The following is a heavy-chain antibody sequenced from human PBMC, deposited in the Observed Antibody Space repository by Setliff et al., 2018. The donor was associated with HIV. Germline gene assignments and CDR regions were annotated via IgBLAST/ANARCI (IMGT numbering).Heavy chain of an antibody. D-gene: IGHD2-2*02. CDR3: ARASPIVPAAIRVYYYYGMDV. V-gene: IGHV4-39*07. CDR1: GGSISSSSGFY. CDR2: VYYSGST. J-gene: IGHJ6*02. Sequence: PSETLSLTCTVSGGSISSSSGFYWGWIRQPPGKGLEWLGSVYYSGSTNYNPSLKSLVTISVDTSKNQFSLKLSSVTAADTALYYCARASPIVPAAIRVYYYYGMDVWGQGTTVTVSS.